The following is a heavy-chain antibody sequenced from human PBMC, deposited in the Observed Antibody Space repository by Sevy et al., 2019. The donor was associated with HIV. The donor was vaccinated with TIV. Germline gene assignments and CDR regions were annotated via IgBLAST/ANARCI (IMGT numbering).Heavy chain of an antibody. V-gene: IGHV1-69*06. CDR1: GGTFSSYA. J-gene: IGHJ3*02. CDR3: AVRLRPYYYDSSGGAFDI. CDR2: IIPIFGTA. D-gene: IGHD3-22*01. Sequence: ASVKVSCKASGGTFSSYAISWVRQAPGQGLEWMGGIIPIFGTANYAQKFQGRVTITADKSTSTAYMELSSLRSEDTAVYYCAVRLRPYYYDSSGGAFDIWGQGTMVTVSS.